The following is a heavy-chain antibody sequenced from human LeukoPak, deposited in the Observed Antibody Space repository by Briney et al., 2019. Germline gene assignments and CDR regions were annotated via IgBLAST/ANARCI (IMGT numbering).Heavy chain of an antibody. CDR2: INPNSGGT. CDR1: GYTFTGYY. J-gene: IGHJ4*02. Sequence: ASVKVSCKASGYTFTGYYMHWVRQAPGQGLEWMGRINPNSGGTNYAQKFQGRVTTTRDTSISTAYMELSRLRSDDTAVYYCATPIRGSYGNDYWGQGTLVTVSS. V-gene: IGHV1-2*06. D-gene: IGHD1-26*01. CDR3: ATPIRGSYGNDY.